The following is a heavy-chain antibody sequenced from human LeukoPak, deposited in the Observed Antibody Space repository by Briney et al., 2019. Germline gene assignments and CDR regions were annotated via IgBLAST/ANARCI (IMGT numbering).Heavy chain of an antibody. Sequence: GGSLRLSCEASGFTFSSDWMGWVRQAPGKGLEWVANINPDGSDTYHVDSVKGRFTISRSNAKKSLFLQMNSLRAEDTALYHCVRWGVMAGMQDWGQGTLVTVS. CDR2: INPDGSDT. V-gene: IGHV3-7*01. J-gene: IGHJ1*01. D-gene: IGHD6-19*01. CDR1: GFTFSSDW. CDR3: VRWGVMAGMQD.